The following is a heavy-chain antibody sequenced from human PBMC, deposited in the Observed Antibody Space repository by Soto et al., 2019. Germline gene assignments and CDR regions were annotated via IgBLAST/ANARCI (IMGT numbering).Heavy chain of an antibody. Sequence: QITLKESGPPLVKPTQTLTLTCSYSGFSLRTTGVGVGWIRQPPGKALEWLGIIYWNDDKRYSPSLESRFTLXXDISKSQVVLTMTNMEPVDTATYYCAHTWGLPFDYWGQGTLVIVSS. J-gene: IGHJ4*02. D-gene: IGHD3-16*01. V-gene: IGHV2-5*01. CDR2: IYWNDDK. CDR3: AHTWGLPFDY. CDR1: GFSLRTTGVG.